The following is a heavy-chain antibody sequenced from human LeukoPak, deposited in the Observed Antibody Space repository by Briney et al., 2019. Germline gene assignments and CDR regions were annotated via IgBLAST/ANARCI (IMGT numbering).Heavy chain of an antibody. V-gene: IGHV1-3*01. Sequence: ASVKVSCKASGYTFTSYAMHWVRQAPGQRPEWMGWINAGNGNTKYSQKFQGRVTITRDTSASTAYMELSSLRSEDTAVYYCARSSVGYSYGQGGALDYWGQGTLVTVSS. D-gene: IGHD5-18*01. J-gene: IGHJ4*02. CDR2: INAGNGNT. CDR1: GYTFTSYA. CDR3: ARSSVGYSYGQGGALDY.